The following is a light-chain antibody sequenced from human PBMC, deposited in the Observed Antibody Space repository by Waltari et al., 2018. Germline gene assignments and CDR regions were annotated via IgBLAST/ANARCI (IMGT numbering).Light chain of an antibody. CDR3: QVWDNYADLVI. Sequence: SSVLTQPPSVSVAPGQTATITCGGNNIGSKRVHWYQQTPGQAPVLVVYDDDVRPPGIPERISGSNSANTASLTINRVEVGDEAAYFCQVWDNYADLVIFGGGTKLTVL. J-gene: IGLJ2*01. CDR1: NIGSKR. V-gene: IGLV3-21*02. CDR2: DDD.